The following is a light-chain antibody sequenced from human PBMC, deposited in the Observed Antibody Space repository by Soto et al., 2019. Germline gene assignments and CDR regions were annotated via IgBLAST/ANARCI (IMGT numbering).Light chain of an antibody. CDR1: QFISKY. J-gene: IGKJ4*01. CDR2: DAS. V-gene: IGKV1-33*01. CDR3: QQYDTLPLT. Sequence: DLQMTQSPSSLSASVGDRVTITCQASQFISKYLNWYQQKAGKAPNLLIYDASTLETGVPSRFSGGGSGTHFTLTISSLQPEDIATYYCQQYDTLPLTFGGGTTVEIK.